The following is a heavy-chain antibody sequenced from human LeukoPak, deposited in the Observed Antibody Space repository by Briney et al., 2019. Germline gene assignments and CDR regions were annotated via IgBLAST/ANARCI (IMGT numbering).Heavy chain of an antibody. CDR2: TNWNGGSK. CDR1: GFTVSSNC. D-gene: IGHD6-13*01. CDR3: ARGGSSPPYYFDY. V-gene: IGHV3-20*04. Sequence: GGSLRLSCAASGFTVSSNCMSWVRQAPGKGLRWDSGTNWNGGSKGYADSVKGRFTIARDNAKNSMYLQMNSLRAEDTALYYCARGGSSPPYYFDYWGQGTLVTVSS. J-gene: IGHJ4*02.